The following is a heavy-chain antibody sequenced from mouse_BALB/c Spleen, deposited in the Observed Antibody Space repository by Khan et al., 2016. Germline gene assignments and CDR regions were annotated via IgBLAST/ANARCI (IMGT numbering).Heavy chain of an antibody. Sequence: QVQLQQSGPQLVRPGASVKISCKASGYSFTSYWMHWVKQRPGQGLEWIGMIDPSDSETRLNQKFKDKATLTVDKSSSTAYMQLSSPTSEDSAVYYCAIYGYDDDCGQGTTLTVSS. CDR3: AIYGYDDD. CDR2: IDPSDSET. CDR1: GYSFTSYW. J-gene: IGHJ2*01. D-gene: IGHD2-2*01. V-gene: IGHV1S126*01.